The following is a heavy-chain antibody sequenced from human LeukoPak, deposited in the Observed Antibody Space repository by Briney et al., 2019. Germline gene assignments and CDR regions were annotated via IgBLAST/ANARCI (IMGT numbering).Heavy chain of an antibody. V-gene: IGHV4-34*01. CDR2: INHSGST. D-gene: IGHD3-10*01. CDR1: GGSFSGYY. CDR3: ARKRLTYYYGSGSSRFDP. J-gene: IGHJ5*02. Sequence: SETLSLTCAVYGGSFSGYYWSWIRQPPGKGLEWIGEINHSGSTNYNPSLKSRVTISVDTSKNQFSLKLSSVTAADTAVYYCARKRLTYYYGSGSSRFDPWGQGTLVTVSS.